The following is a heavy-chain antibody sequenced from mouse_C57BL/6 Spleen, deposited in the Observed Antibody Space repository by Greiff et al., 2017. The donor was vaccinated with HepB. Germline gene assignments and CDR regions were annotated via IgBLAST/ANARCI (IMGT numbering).Heavy chain of an antibody. CDR3: ARGQLRPHFDY. Sequence: QVQLQQSGPELVKPGASVKISCKASGYAFSSSWMNWVKQRPGKGLEWIGRIYPGDGDTNYNGKFKGKATLTADKSSSTAYMQLSSLTSEASAVYFCARGQLRPHFDYWGQGTTLTVSS. J-gene: IGHJ2*01. D-gene: IGHD3-2*02. CDR1: GYAFSSSW. CDR2: IYPGDGDT. V-gene: IGHV1-82*01.